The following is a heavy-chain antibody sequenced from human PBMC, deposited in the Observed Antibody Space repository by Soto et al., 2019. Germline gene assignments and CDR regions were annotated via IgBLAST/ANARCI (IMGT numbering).Heavy chain of an antibody. CDR2: IWYDGSNK. CDR3: ARDIEDSSWYYYYVMDV. Sequence: VRQAPGKGLEWVAVIWYDGSNKYYADSVKGRFTISRDNSKNTLYFQMNSLRAEDMALYYCARDIEDSSWYYYYVMDVWGQGTTVTVSS. J-gene: IGHJ6*02. D-gene: IGHD2-2*01. V-gene: IGHV3-33*01.